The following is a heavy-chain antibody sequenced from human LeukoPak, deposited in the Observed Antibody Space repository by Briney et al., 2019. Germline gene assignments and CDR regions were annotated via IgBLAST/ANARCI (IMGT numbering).Heavy chain of an antibody. Sequence: PGGSLRLSCGASGFTFSNYAMNWVRQAPGEGLEGGSKITSGRSTIYYADSVKGRFTISRDNAKNSLYLQMNSLRAEDTAVYYCAELGITMIGGVWGKGTTVTISS. D-gene: IGHD3-10*02. J-gene: IGHJ6*04. CDR1: GFTFSNYA. CDR2: ITSGRSTI. CDR3: AELGITMIGGV. V-gene: IGHV3-48*03.